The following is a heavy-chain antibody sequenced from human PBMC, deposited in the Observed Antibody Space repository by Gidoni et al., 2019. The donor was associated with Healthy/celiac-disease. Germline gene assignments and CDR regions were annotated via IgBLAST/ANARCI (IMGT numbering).Heavy chain of an antibody. D-gene: IGHD6-13*01. Sequence: VQLLESGGGLVQPGGSLRLSRAASGFTCSSYAMSWVRQAPGKGLEWVSAISGSGGSTYYADSVKGRFTISRYNSKNTLYLQMNSLRAEDTAVYYCAKGGDSSSWYEIYFQHWGQGTLVTVSS. CDR3: AKGGDSSSWYEIYFQH. CDR1: GFTCSSYA. J-gene: IGHJ1*01. CDR2: ISGSGGST. V-gene: IGHV3-23*01.